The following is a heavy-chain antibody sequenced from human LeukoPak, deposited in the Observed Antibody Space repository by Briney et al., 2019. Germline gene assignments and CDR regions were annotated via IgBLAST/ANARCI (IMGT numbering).Heavy chain of an antibody. Sequence: ASVKVSCKASGYTFTSYDINWVRQATGQGLEWMGWMNPNSGNTGYAQKFQGRVTMTRNTSISTAYMELSSLRSEDTAVYYCAREGRYSSKIKWFGTYYYYYGMDVWGQGTTVTVSS. CDR3: AREGRYSSKIKWFGTYYYYYGMDV. CDR2: MNPNSGNT. D-gene: IGHD3-10*01. V-gene: IGHV1-8*01. J-gene: IGHJ6*02. CDR1: GYTFTSYD.